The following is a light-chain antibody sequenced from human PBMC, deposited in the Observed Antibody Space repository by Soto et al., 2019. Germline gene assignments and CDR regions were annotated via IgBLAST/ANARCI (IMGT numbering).Light chain of an antibody. J-gene: IGLJ1*01. CDR2: GVS. CDR3: SSYVGSNNFV. V-gene: IGLV2-8*01. Sequence: QSALTQPPSASGSPGQSVTITCTGTSSDVGAYKYVSWYQQHPGKAPKLMIYGVSERPSGVPDRFSGSKSGNTASLTFSGLQAEDEADYYCSSYVGSNNFVFGTGTKVTVL. CDR1: SSDVGAYKY.